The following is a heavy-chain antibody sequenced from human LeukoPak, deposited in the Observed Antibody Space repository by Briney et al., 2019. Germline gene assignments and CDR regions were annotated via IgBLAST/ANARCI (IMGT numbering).Heavy chain of an antibody. Sequence: GGSLRLSCAASGFTFSSYAMSWVRQAPGKGLEWVSAISGSGGSTYYADSVKGRFTISRDNAKNTVYLEMNSLSVEDTATYYCIRDFRSADLWGQGTLVTVTS. J-gene: IGHJ5*02. CDR1: GFTFSSYA. D-gene: IGHD5-24*01. CDR3: IRDFRSADL. CDR2: ISGSGGST. V-gene: IGHV3-23*01.